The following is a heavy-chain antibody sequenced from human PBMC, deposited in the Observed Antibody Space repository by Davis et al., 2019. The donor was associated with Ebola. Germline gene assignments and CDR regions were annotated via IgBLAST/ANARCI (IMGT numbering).Heavy chain of an antibody. Sequence: SETLSLTCTVSGGSISSYYWSWIRQPPGKGLEWIGEINHSGSTNYNPSLKSRVTISVDTSKNQFSLKLSSVTAADTAVYYCARGSYYGSGSDYYYYYGMDVWGQGTTVTVSS. J-gene: IGHJ6*02. CDR3: ARGSYYGSGSDYYYYYGMDV. V-gene: IGHV4-34*01. CDR2: INHSGST. D-gene: IGHD3-10*01. CDR1: GGSISSYY.